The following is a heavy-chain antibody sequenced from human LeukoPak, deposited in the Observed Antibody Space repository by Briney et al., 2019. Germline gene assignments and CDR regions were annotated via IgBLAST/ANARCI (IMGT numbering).Heavy chain of an antibody. CDR2: ISGSGTPT. D-gene: IGHD2-21*02. V-gene: IGHV3-23*01. CDR1: GFTFSSYA. J-gene: IGHJ6*03. CDR3: ARVPTYRPLLATSYYYMDV. Sequence: QPGGTLRLSCAASGFTFSSYAMSWVRQAPGKGLEWVSVISGSGTPTFYADSVKGPFTISRDDSKNTLYLQMNSLRAEDTAVYYCARVPTYRPLLATSYYYMDVWGKGTTVTVSS.